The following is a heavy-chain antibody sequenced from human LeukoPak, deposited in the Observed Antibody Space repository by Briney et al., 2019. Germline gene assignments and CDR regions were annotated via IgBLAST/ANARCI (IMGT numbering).Heavy chain of an antibody. J-gene: IGHJ4*02. Sequence: GGSLRLSCSASGFTFSSYAMHWVRQAPGKGLEYVSAISSNGGSTYYAGSVKGRFTISRDNSKNTLYLQMSSLRAEDTAVYYCVRYSVAGIVVWGQGTLVTVSS. CDR2: ISSNGGST. CDR3: VRYSVAGIVV. CDR1: GFTFSSYA. V-gene: IGHV3-64D*06. D-gene: IGHD6-19*01.